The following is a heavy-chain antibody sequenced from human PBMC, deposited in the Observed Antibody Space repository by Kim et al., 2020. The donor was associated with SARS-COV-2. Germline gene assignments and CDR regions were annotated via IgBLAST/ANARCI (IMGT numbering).Heavy chain of an antibody. Sequence: NYAQKFQGRVTITADESTSTAYMELSSLRSEDTAVYYCARYQEYSSPFDPWGQGTLVTVSS. CDR3: ARYQEYSSPFDP. V-gene: IGHV1-69*01. J-gene: IGHJ5*02. D-gene: IGHD6-6*01.